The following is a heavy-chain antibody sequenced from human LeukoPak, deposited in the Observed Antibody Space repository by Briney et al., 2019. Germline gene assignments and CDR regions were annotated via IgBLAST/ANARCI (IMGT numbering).Heavy chain of an antibody. CDR1: GFTFSSYA. V-gene: IGHV3-64*01. J-gene: IGHJ3*02. Sequence: EGSLRLSCAASGFTFSSYAMHWVRQAPGKGLEYVSAISSNGGSTYYANSVKGRFTISRDNSKNTLYLQMGSLRAEDMAVYYCARDRSCIVGAAGGTFDIWGQGTMVTVSS. CDR2: ISSNGGST. CDR3: ARDRSCIVGAAGGTFDI. D-gene: IGHD1-26*01.